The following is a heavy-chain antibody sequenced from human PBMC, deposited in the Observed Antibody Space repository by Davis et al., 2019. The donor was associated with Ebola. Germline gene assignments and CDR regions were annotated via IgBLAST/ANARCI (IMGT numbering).Heavy chain of an antibody. V-gene: IGHV4-59*01. Sequence: PSETLSLTCAVYGGSFSGYYWSWIRQPPGKGLEWIGYIYYSGSTNYNPSFKSRVTISVDTSKNQVSLKLSSVTAADTAVYYCARGRATVTTQGFDYWGQGSLVTVSS. CDR1: GGSFSGYY. CDR3: ARGRATVTTQGFDY. CDR2: IYYSGST. D-gene: IGHD4-17*01. J-gene: IGHJ4*02.